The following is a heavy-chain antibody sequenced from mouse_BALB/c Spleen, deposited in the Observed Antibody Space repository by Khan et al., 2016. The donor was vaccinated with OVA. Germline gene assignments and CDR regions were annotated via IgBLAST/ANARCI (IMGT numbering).Heavy chain of an antibody. D-gene: IGHD2-3*01. V-gene: IGHV3-2*02. CDR2: ISYSGST. Sequence: EVQLQESGPGLVKPSQSLSLTCTVTGYSITSDYAWNWIRQFPGNKLEWMGYISYSGSTHYNPALKSRISITRATSKNQFFLQLNSVTTEDTATYYCARDGSRYNYAMDYWGQGTSVTVSS. CDR1: GYSITSDYA. J-gene: IGHJ4*01. CDR3: ARDGSRYNYAMDY.